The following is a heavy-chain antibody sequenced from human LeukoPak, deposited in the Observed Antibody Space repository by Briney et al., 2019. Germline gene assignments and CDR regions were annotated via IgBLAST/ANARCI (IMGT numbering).Heavy chain of an antibody. CDR1: GFTFGDYL. J-gene: IGHJ4*02. V-gene: IGHV3-49*03. Sequence: GGSLRLSCTASGFTFGDYLMSWFRKAPGKGLEWIGFISGGTTEYAASVKGRFTISRDDSTSIAYLQMNSLTTEDTAVYYCSRGSGWLSVYWGQGTLVTVSS. CDR3: SRGSGWLSVY. D-gene: IGHD6-19*01. CDR2: ISGGTT.